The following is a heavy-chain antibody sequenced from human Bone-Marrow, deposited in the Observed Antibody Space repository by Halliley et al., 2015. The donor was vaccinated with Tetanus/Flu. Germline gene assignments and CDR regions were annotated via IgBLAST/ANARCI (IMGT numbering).Heavy chain of an antibody. J-gene: IGHJ6*02. CDR1: GFGFSDSF. CDR3: ARDRHQSTSSTSGMDV. D-gene: IGHD6-6*01. CDR2: TNQDGGLM. Sequence: SLRLSCAASGFGFSDSFMAWVRQSPGKGLEWVANTNQDGGLMDYLDSVRGRFTISRDNAKDSLYLQMNSLRVEDTAVYYCARDRHQSTSSTSGMDVWGQGTTVTFSS. V-gene: IGHV3-7*01.